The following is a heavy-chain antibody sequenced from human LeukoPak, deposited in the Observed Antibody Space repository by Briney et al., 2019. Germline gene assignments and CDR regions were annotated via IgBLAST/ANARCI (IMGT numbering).Heavy chain of an antibody. J-gene: IGHJ4*02. CDR1: GGTFSSYA. V-gene: IGHV1-69*06. CDR2: IIPIFGTA. Sequence: ASVKVSCKASGGTFSSYAISWVRQAPGQGLEWMGGIIPIFGTANYAQKFQGRVTITADKSTSTAYMELSSLRSEDTAVYYCARIAAAGASSFDYWGQGTLATVSS. D-gene: IGHD6-13*01. CDR3: ARIAAAGASSFDY.